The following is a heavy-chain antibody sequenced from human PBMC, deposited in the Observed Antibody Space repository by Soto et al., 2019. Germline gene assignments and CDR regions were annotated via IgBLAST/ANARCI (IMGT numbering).Heavy chain of an antibody. V-gene: IGHV4-34*01. J-gene: IGHJ4*02. CDR3: ARDKSSSWYRAYHFDY. CDR2: INHSGST. CDR1: GGSFSGYY. Sequence: PSETLSLTCAVYGGSFSGYYWSWIRQPPGKGLEWIGEINHSGSTNYNPSLKSRVTISVDTSKNQFSLKLSSVTAADTAVYYCARDKSSSWYRAYHFDYWGQGTLVTVSS. D-gene: IGHD6-13*01.